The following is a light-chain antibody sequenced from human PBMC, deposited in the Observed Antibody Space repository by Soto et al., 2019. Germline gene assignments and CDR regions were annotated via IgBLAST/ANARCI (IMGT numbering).Light chain of an antibody. CDR1: QNISSW. V-gene: IGKV1-5*03. Sequence: DIQMSQSPSTLSAFVGDRVTIACRASQNISSWLAWYQQKPGKAPKILISKASILESGVPSRFSGSGSGTEFSLTIISLQPDDFATYYCQQCHLHSTFGPGTKVDL. CDR2: KAS. J-gene: IGKJ3*01. CDR3: QQCHLHST.